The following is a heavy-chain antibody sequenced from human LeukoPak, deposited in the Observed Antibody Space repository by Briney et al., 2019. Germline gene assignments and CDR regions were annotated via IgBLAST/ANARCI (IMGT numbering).Heavy chain of an antibody. V-gene: IGHV3-48*04. CDR2: ISSSSTI. J-gene: IGHJ6*02. CDR3: ARFDGSPNYDILTGYLYYGMDV. Sequence: GGSLRLSCAASGFTFSSYSMNWVRQAPGKGLEWVSYISSSSTIYYADSVKGRFTISRDNAKNSLYLQMNSLRAEDTAVYYCARFDGSPNYDILTGYLYYGMDVWGQGTTVTVSS. CDR1: GFTFSSYS. D-gene: IGHD3-9*01.